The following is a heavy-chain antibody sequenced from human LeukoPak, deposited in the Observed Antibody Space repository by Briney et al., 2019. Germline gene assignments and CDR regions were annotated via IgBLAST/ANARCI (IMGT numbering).Heavy chain of an antibody. V-gene: IGHV3-30*18. CDR3: AKERDPYSYGPFDY. CDR1: GFTFSSYG. D-gene: IGHD5-18*01. CDR2: ISYDGSNK. J-gene: IGHJ4*02. Sequence: PGRSLRLSCAASGFTFSSYGTHWVRQAPGKGLEWVAVISYDGSNKYYADSVKGRFTISRDNSKNTLYLQLNSLRAEDTAVYYCAKERDPYSYGPFDYWGQGTLVTVSS.